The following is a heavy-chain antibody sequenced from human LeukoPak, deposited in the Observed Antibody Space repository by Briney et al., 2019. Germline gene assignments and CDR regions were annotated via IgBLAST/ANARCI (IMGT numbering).Heavy chain of an antibody. D-gene: IGHD2-15*01. V-gene: IGHV5-51*01. Sequence: GESLKISCKGSGYSFTSYWIGWVRQMPGKGLEWMGIIYPGDSDTRYSPSFQGQVTISADKSISTAYLQWSSLKASDTAMYYCARSQGYCSGGSCLQGDWFDPWGQGTLVTVSS. CDR2: IYPGDSDT. CDR1: GYSFTSYW. J-gene: IGHJ5*02. CDR3: ARSQGYCSGGSCLQGDWFDP.